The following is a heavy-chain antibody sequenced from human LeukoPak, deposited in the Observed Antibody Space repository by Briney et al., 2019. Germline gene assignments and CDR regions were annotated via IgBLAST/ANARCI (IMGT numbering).Heavy chain of an antibody. CDR1: GGSISSSSYY. J-gene: IGHJ4*02. Sequence: SETLSLTCTVSGGSISSSSYYWGWIRQPPGKGLEWIGSIYYSGSTYYNPSLKSRVTISVDTSKNQFSLKLSSVTAADTAVYYCARVFHDILTGYYDDDNDYWGQGTLVTVSS. CDR2: IYYSGST. CDR3: ARVFHDILTGYYDDDNDY. D-gene: IGHD3-9*01. V-gene: IGHV4-39*07.